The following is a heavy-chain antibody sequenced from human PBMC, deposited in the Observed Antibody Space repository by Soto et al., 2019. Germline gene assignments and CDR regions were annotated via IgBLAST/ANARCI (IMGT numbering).Heavy chain of an antibody. CDR1: GFTFSSYG. CDR2: IWYDGSNK. Sequence: GGSLRLSCAASGFTFSSYGMHWVRQAPGKGLEWVAVIWYDGSNKYYADSVKGRFTISRDNSKNTLYLQMNSLRAEDTAVYYCAREARLAVAGRYYGMDVWGQGTTVTVSS. J-gene: IGHJ6*02. CDR3: AREARLAVAGRYYGMDV. V-gene: IGHV3-33*01. D-gene: IGHD6-19*01.